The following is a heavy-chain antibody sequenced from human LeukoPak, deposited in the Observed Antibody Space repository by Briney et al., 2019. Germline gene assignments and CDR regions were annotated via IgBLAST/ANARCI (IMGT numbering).Heavy chain of an antibody. V-gene: IGHV4-39*07. Sequence: SETLSLTCTVSGGSISSSSYYWGWIRQPPGKGLEWIGSIYYSGSTYYNPSLKSRVTISVDTSKNQFSLKLSSVTAADTAVYYCARGGYSLNWFDPWGQGTLVTVSS. CDR1: GGSISSSSYY. CDR3: ARGGYSLNWFDP. D-gene: IGHD2-15*01. J-gene: IGHJ5*02. CDR2: IYYSGST.